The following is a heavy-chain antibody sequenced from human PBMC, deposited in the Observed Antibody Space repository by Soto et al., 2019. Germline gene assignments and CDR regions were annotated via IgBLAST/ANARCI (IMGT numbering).Heavy chain of an antibody. D-gene: IGHD2-21*02. V-gene: IGHV4-38-2*02. CDR3: ARVGPYCGGDCYSPPP. Sequence: PSETLSLTCTVSGYSIRNGYYLGWIRQPPGKGLEWIGTIYHSGSTYYNPSLKSRVTISVDASEAHFSLKLSSVPAADTAVYYCARVGPYCGGDCYSPPPWGQGTLVTVSS. J-gene: IGHJ5*02. CDR2: IYHSGST. CDR1: GYSIRNGYY.